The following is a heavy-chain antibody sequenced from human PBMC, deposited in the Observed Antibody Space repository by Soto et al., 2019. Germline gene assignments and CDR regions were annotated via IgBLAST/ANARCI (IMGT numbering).Heavy chain of an antibody. J-gene: IGHJ5*02. D-gene: IGHD3-3*01. CDR2: IYYSGST. CDR1: GGSISSGGYY. V-gene: IGHV4-31*03. Sequence: SETLSLTCTVSGGSISSGGYYWSWIRQHPGKGLEWIGYIYYSGSTYYNPSLKSRVTISVDTSKNQFSLKLSSVTAADTAVYYCARTYYDFWSGYYHNNWSDPWGQGTLVTVSS. CDR3: ARTYYDFWSGYYHNNWSDP.